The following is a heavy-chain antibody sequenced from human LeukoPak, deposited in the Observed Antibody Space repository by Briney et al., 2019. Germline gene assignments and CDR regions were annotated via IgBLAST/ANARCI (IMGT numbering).Heavy chain of an antibody. J-gene: IGHJ4*02. D-gene: IGHD6-13*01. CDR3: ARDRAAADLDY. Sequence: GRSLRLSCAASGFTFSSYGMHWVRQAPGKGLEWVAVIWYDGSNKFYADSVKGRFTISRDNSKNTLYLQMNSLRAEDTAVHYCARDRAAADLDYWGQGTLVTVSS. CDR2: IWYDGSNK. CDR1: GFTFSSYG. V-gene: IGHV3-33*01.